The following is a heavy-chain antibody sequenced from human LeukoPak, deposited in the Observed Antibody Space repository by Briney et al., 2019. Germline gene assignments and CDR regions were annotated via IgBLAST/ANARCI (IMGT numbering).Heavy chain of an antibody. Sequence: PSETLSLTCTVSGGCISSYYWNWIRQPPGKGLEWIGYIHYSGSTYYHPSLKNRVTISLDTSKTKFSLRLSSVTAADTAVYFCARGSPSTPDPWGQGTLVTVSS. CDR2: IHYSGST. D-gene: IGHD2-15*01. CDR1: GGCISSYY. CDR3: ARGSPSTPDP. V-gene: IGHV4-59*01. J-gene: IGHJ5*02.